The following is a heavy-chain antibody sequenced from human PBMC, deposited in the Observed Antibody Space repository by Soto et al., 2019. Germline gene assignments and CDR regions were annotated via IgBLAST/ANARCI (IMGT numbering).Heavy chain of an antibody. CDR2: ISDSGSSI. V-gene: IGHV3-11*01. J-gene: IGHJ4*02. D-gene: IGHD3-3*01. CDR3: AKARAQYYDFWSGYPVDY. Sequence: GGSLRLSCAASGLTFSDCYMNWIRQAPGKGLEWVSYISDSGSSIKYAGSVNGRFTISRDNSKNTLYLQMNSLRAEDTAVYYCAKARAQYYDFWSGYPVDYWGQGTLVTVSS. CDR1: GLTFSDCY.